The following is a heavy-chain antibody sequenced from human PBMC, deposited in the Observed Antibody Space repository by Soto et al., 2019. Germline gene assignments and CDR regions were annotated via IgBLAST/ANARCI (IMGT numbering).Heavy chain of an antibody. D-gene: IGHD3-9*01. CDR1: GFTFSSYG. CDR3: ARQPLRYFDWLSETAYYYYSMDV. CDR2: IWYDGSNK. V-gene: IGHV3-33*01. Sequence: QVQLVESGGGVVQPGRSLRLSCAASGFTFSSYGMHWVRQAPGKGLEWVAVIWYDGSNKYYADSVKGRFTISRDNSKNTLYLQMNSMRAEDTAVYYCARQPLRYFDWLSETAYYYYSMDVWGQGTTVTVSS. J-gene: IGHJ6*02.